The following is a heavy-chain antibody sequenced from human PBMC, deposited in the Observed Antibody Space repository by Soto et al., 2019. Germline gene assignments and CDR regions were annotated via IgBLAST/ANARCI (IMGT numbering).Heavy chain of an antibody. J-gene: IGHJ1*01. V-gene: IGHV3-21*01. CDR1: GFTFSSYS. CDR2: ISSSSRHI. D-gene: IGHD1-26*01. CDR3: ARDPSDLWEPDQYFPH. Sequence: EVQLVESGGGLVKPGGSLTLSCPASGFTFSSYSMNWVRQAPGKGLEWVSSISSSSRHIYYADSVKGRLTISRDNAKNSLYLQMNSLRAEDTAMYFCARDPSDLWEPDQYFPHWGQGTLVAVSS.